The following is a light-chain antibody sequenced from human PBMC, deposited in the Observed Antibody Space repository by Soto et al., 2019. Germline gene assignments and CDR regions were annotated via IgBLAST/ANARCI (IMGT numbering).Light chain of an antibody. CDR3: QSYDSSLSGYV. J-gene: IGLJ1*01. CDR2: GNS. Sequence: VLTQPPSVSGASGQRVTISCTGSSSNIGAGYDVHWYQQLPGTAPKLLIYGNSNRPSGVPDRFSGSKSGTSASLAITGLQAEDEADYYCQSYDSSLSGYVFGTGTKVTVL. V-gene: IGLV1-40*01. CDR1: SSNIGAGYD.